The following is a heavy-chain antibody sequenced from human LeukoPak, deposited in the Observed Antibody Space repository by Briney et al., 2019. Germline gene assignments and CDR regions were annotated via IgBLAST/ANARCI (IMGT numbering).Heavy chain of an antibody. CDR2: ISSSGSTI. Sequence: GGSLRLSCAASGFTFDDYAMSWVRQVPGKGLEWVSYISSSGSTIYYADSVKGRFTISRDNAKNSLYLQMNSLRAEDTAVYYCAELGITMIGGVWGKGTTVTISS. J-gene: IGHJ6*04. CDR3: AELGITMIGGV. V-gene: IGHV3-48*03. D-gene: IGHD3-10*02. CDR1: GFTFDDYA.